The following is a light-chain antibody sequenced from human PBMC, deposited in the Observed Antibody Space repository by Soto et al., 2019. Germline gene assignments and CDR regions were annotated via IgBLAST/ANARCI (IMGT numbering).Light chain of an antibody. CDR3: QQYADWPRT. Sequence: EIVLTQSPATLSESPGERATLSCRASQSVSSNLAWYQQKPGQAPRLLIYGASTRATGIPARFSGSGSGTEFTLTISSLQSGDFAVYYCQQYADWPRTFGQGTKVEIK. CDR1: QSVSSN. V-gene: IGKV3-15*01. J-gene: IGKJ1*01. CDR2: GAS.